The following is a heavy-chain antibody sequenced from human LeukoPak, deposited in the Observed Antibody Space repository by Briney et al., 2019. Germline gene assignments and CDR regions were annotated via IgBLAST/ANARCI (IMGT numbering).Heavy chain of an antibody. J-gene: IGHJ4*02. V-gene: IGHV1-18*01. D-gene: IGHD3-9*01. Sequence: ASVKVSCKASGYTFTSYGISWVRQAPGQGLEWMGWISAYNGNTNYAQKLQGRVTMTTDTSTSTAYTELRSLRSDDTAVYYCARDYYYDILTGYHAPDYWGQGTLVTVSS. CDR3: ARDYYYDILTGYHAPDY. CDR1: GYTFTSYG. CDR2: ISAYNGNT.